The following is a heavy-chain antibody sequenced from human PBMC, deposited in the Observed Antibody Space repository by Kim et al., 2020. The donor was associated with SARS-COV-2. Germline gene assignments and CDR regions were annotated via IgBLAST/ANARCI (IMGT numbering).Heavy chain of an antibody. J-gene: IGHJ4*02. D-gene: IGHD4-17*01. CDR3: ARGRLDY. V-gene: IGHV1-46*01. CDR2: NRGNT. Sequence: NRGNTSYAQKFQGRVTMTRDTSTSTVYMELSSLRSEDTAVYYCARGRLDYWGQGTLVTVSS.